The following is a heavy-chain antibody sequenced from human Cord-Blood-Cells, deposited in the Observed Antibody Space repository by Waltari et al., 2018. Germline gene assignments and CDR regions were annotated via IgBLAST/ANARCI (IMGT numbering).Heavy chain of an antibody. D-gene: IGHD6-13*01. J-gene: IGHJ4*02. CDR1: GGSFSGYY. Sequence: QVQLQQWGAGLLKPSETLSLTCAVYGGSFSGYYWSWIRQPPGKGLEWIGEINHSGSTNYNPSLKSRVTISVDTSKNQFSLKLSSVTAADTAVYYCARGHIAAAGSALDYWGQGTLVTVSS. CDR3: ARGHIAAAGSALDY. V-gene: IGHV4-34*01. CDR2: INHSGST.